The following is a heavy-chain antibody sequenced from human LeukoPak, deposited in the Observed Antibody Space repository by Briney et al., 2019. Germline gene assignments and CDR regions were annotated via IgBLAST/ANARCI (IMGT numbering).Heavy chain of an antibody. CDR2: IKSKTDVGTT. CDR1: GFSLRNAG. J-gene: IGHJ3*02. CDR3: TTDRSAVLCFGELYADAFDI. Sequence: GGGLRVSCAASGFSLRNAGRGWVRQAPGKGLEWVGRIKSKTDVGTTDYAAHVKGIFTISRDDSKNTLYLQMNSLKTEDTAVYYCTTDRSAVLCFGELYADAFDIWGQGTMVTVSS. V-gene: IGHV3-15*01. D-gene: IGHD3-10*01.